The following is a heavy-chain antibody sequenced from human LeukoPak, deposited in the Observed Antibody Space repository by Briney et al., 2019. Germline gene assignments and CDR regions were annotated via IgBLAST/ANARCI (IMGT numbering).Heavy chain of an antibody. J-gene: IGHJ5*01. D-gene: IGHD3-10*01. V-gene: IGHV4-61*02. CDR1: GGSISSGRYY. Sequence: PSQTLSLTCDVSGGSISSGRYYWSWIRQPAGKGLEWIGRIYTRGSTNYNPSLKSRVTMSVDTSKNQFSLKLSSVTAADTAVYYCATDGMVRGPDAWFDSWGQGTLVTVSS. CDR2: IYTRGST. CDR3: ATDGMVRGPDAWFDS.